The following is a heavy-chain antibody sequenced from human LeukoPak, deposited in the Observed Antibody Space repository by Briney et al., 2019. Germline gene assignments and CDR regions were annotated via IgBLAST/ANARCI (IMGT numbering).Heavy chain of an antibody. CDR1: GFTLSSSW. D-gene: IGHD1-26*01. J-gene: IGHJ4*01. CDR3: ARDPDPLVGVNFDY. CDR2: INPGGSDK. Sequence: GVSLRLSCAASGFTLSSSWVNGVRQAPGKGLEWVANINPGGSDKQHVDSVKGGFTISRDNAKNSLYLKMNRLRADDTAWYYWARDPDPLVGVNFDYWGQATLVTVSS. V-gene: IGHV3-7*01.